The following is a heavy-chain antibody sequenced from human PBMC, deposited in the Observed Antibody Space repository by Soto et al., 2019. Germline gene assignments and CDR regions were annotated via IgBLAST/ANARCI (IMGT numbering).Heavy chain of an antibody. CDR3: ARAPGGDKGRFDY. CDR2: INSDGSST. J-gene: IGHJ4*02. D-gene: IGHD3-16*01. V-gene: IGHV3-74*01. CDR1: GFTFSIYW. Sequence: EVQLVESGGGLVQSGGSLRLSCAASGFTFSIYWMHWVRQAPGKGLVWVSRINSDGSSTSYADSVKGRFTISRDNAKNTLYLQMNSLRAEDTAVYYCARAPGGDKGRFDYWGQGTLVTVSS.